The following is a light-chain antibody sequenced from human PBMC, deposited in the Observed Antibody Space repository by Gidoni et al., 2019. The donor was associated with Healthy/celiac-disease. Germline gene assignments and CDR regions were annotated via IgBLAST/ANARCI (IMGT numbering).Light chain of an antibody. Sequence: TLSCRASQSVSSNLAWYQQKPGQAPRLLMSGASTRATGIPARFSGSGSGTEFTLTISSLQSEDFAVYYCQQYNNWPPGTFXQXTKVEIK. V-gene: IGKV3-15*01. CDR1: QSVSSN. J-gene: IGKJ1*01. CDR3: QQYNNWPPGT. CDR2: GAS.